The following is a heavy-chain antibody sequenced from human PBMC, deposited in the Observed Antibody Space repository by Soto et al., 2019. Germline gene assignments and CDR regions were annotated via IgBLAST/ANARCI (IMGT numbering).Heavy chain of an antibody. J-gene: IGHJ1*01. CDR1: GFTFSIYA. CDR2: ISGSGDST. V-gene: IGHV3-23*01. D-gene: IGHD6-13*01. CDR3: EKHIIAAAGTSYFQH. Sequence: GGSLRLSCAASGFTFSIYAMSWVHQAPGKGLEWVSAISGSGDSTYYADSVKGRLTISRDNSKNTLYLQMNSLRAEDKAVYYCEKHIIAAAGTSYFQHWGQGTLVTVSS.